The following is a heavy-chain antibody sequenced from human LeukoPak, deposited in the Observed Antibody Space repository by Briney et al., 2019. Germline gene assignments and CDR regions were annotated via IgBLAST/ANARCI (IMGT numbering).Heavy chain of an antibody. CDR2: IYYSGST. CDR3: ARVDRYYDILTGYYPTNWFDP. D-gene: IGHD3-9*01. CDR1: GGSISSYY. J-gene: IGHJ5*02. Sequence: PSETLSLTCTVSGGSISSYYWSWIRQPLGKGLEWIGYIYYSGSTNYNPSLKSRVTISVDTSKNQFSLKLSSVTAADTAVYYCARVDRYYDILTGYYPTNWFDPWGQGTLVTVSS. V-gene: IGHV4-59*01.